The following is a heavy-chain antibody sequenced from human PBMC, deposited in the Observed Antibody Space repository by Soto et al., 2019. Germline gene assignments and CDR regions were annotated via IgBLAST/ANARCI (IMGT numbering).Heavy chain of an antibody. D-gene: IGHD3-22*01. CDR3: AREAWDSSGYREVDY. CDR1: GYTFTGYY. Sequence: ASVKVSCKASGYTFTGYYMHWVRQAPGQGLEWMGWINPNSGGTNYAQKFQGWVTMTRDTSISTAYMELSRLRSDDTAVYYCAREAWDSSGYREVDYWGQGTLVTV. V-gene: IGHV1-2*04. CDR2: INPNSGGT. J-gene: IGHJ4*02.